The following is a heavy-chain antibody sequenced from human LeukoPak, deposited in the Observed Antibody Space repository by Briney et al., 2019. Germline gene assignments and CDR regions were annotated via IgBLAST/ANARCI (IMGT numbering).Heavy chain of an antibody. V-gene: IGHV3-23*01. CDR3: AKGGATGTTPGIDY. D-gene: IGHD1-1*01. CDR1: GFTFSSFA. J-gene: IGHJ4*02. Sequence: PGGSLRLSCAASGFTFSSFAMSWVRQAPGKGLEWVSAVSGSGGSTYYADSVKGRFTISRDNSKNTLYLQMNSLRVEDTAVYYCAKGGATGTTPGIDYWGQGTLVTVSS. CDR2: VSGSGGST.